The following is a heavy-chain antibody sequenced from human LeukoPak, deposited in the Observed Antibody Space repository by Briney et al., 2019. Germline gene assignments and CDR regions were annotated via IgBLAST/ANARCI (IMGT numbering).Heavy chain of an antibody. D-gene: IGHD1-26*01. CDR1: GSTFSSYA. Sequence: ASVKVSCKASGSTFSSYAMHWVRQAPGQSLEWMGWINSANGNTKYSQKFQGRVTITRDTSASTAYMELSSLRSEDTAVYYCARDGRFIVADYYYGMDVWGQGTTVTVSS. CDR2: INSANGNT. V-gene: IGHV1-3*04. CDR3: ARDGRFIVADYYYGMDV. J-gene: IGHJ6*02.